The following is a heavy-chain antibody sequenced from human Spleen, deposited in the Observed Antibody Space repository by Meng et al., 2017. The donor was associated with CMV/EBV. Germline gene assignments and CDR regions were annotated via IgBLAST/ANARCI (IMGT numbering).Heavy chain of an antibody. J-gene: IGHJ4*02. V-gene: IGHV3-30*02. CDR3: HSSGDQFY. Sequence: VVLVWCGVGWVHTGASLGTCGTASGFYFSCYGMHWVRQVQCKGLEWVTFIRYYGSNKYYADSVKGRFTISRDNSKNTLYLQMNSLGAEDTAVYYCHSSGDQFYWGQGTLVTVSS. D-gene: IGHD3-22*01. CDR1: GFYFSCYG. CDR2: IRYYGSNK.